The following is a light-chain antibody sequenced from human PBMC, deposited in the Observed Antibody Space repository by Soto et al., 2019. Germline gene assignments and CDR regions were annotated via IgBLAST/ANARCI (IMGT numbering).Light chain of an antibody. CDR3: QQYGSSLLT. CDR2: GAS. J-gene: IGKJ3*01. Sequence: EIVLTQSPATLSLSPGERATLSCRASQSVSSNFFAWYQQTPGQAPRLLFYGASSRATVIPARFSGSGSGTDFTLTISSLESEDFAVYYCQQYGSSLLTFGPGTKVDIK. V-gene: IGKV3-20*01. CDR1: QSVSSNF.